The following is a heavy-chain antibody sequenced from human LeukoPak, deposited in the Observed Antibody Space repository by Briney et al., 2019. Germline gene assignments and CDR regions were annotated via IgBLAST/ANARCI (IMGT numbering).Heavy chain of an antibody. CDR1: HGSISSYY. J-gene: IGHJ5*02. CDR2: VYFNGDT. V-gene: IGHV4-59*01. Sequence: SETLSLTCSVSHGSISSYYWNWIRQSPGKGLEWIGYVYFNGDTKYSPSLKSRVTMSVDTPNNKFSLRLNSVTAADSAVYYCARTVCCSSANCYPLDPWSQGTLVTVSS. CDR3: ARTVCCSSANCYPLDP. D-gene: IGHD2-2*01.